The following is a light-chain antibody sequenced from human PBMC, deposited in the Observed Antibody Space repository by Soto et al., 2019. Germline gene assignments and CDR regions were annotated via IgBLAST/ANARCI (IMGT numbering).Light chain of an antibody. CDR1: QAIGTA. Sequence: IQMTQSPSSLSASVGYRVTITCGASQAIGTALGWYQQKQGKAPKRLIYAASSLQSGAPPRFSGSVSGTDGTLTIRNLQTGDGATYFGLQPYSYPRTFGQGTKVDI. J-gene: IGKJ1*01. V-gene: IGKV1-17*02. CDR2: AAS. CDR3: LQPYSYPRT.